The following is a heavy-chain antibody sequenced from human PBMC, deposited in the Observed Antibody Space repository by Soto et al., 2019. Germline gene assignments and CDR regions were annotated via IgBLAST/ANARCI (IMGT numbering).Heavy chain of an antibody. V-gene: IGHV1-69*02. D-gene: IGHD1-1*01. Sequence: ASVKVSCKASGGTFSSYTISWVRQAPGQGLEWMGRIIPILGIANYAQKFQGRVTITADKSTSTAYMELSSLRSEDTAVYYCARRTGTTYDGLGGWGQGTLVTVSS. CDR3: ARRTGTTYDGLGG. J-gene: IGHJ4*02. CDR1: GGTFSSYT. CDR2: IIPILGIA.